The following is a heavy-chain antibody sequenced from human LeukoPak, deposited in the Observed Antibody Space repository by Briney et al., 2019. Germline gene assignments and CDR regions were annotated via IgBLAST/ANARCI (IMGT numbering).Heavy chain of an antibody. Sequence: SETLSLTCTVSGGSISSGDYYWSWIRQPLGKGLEWIGYIYYSGSTYYNPSLKSRVTISVDTSKDQFSLKLSSVTAADTAVYYCAIKDFGDAFDIWGQGTMVTVSS. D-gene: IGHD3-16*01. CDR3: AIKDFGDAFDI. J-gene: IGHJ3*02. CDR1: GGSISSGDYY. CDR2: IYYSGST. V-gene: IGHV4-30-4*08.